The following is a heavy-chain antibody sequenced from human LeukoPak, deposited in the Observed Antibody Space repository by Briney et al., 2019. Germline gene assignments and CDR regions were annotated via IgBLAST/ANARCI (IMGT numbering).Heavy chain of an antibody. V-gene: IGHV3-21*01. D-gene: IGHD5-24*01. Sequence: PGGSLRLSCAASGFSFSSYSMNWVRQAPGKGLEWVSIISRDSRTIVDADSVKGRFTISRDNAKNSLYLQMNSLRAEDTAVYYCARRGDDYNSFDYWGQGTLVTVSS. J-gene: IGHJ4*02. CDR1: GFSFSSYS. CDR3: ARRGDDYNSFDY. CDR2: ISRDSRTI.